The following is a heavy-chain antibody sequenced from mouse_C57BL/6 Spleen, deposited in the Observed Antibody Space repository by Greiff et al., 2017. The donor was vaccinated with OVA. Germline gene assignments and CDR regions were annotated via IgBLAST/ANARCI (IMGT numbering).Heavy chain of an antibody. Sequence: QVQLQQSGPELVKPGASVKISCKASGYAFSSSWMNWVKQRPGKGLEWIGRIYPGDGDTNYNGKFKGKATLTADKSSSTAYMQRSSLTSEDAAVYFCEGGGLRRGIYWGQGTLVTVSA. J-gene: IGHJ3*01. V-gene: IGHV1-82*01. CDR2: IYPGDGDT. CDR3: EGGGLRRGIY. CDR1: GYAFSSSW. D-gene: IGHD2-4*01.